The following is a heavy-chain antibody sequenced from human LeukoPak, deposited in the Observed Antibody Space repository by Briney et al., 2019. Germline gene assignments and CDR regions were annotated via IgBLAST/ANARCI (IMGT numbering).Heavy chain of an antibody. CDR1: GYTFTSNW. J-gene: IGHJ5*02. CDR3: ARDVSASLTWWFDP. CDR2: INPNGDTT. Sequence: GASVKVSCEASGYTFTSNWMRWVRQAPGQGLEWMGVINPNGDTTHYAQKFQGRVTMTRDMSTNTVYMELSSLRSEDTAVYYCARDVSASLTWWFDPWGQGTLVTVSS. D-gene: IGHD2-2*01. V-gene: IGHV1-46*01.